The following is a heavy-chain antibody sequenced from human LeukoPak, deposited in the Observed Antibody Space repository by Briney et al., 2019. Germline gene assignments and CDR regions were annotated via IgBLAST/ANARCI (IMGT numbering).Heavy chain of an antibody. Sequence: GGSLRLSCAASGFTFSRYLMHWVRQAPGKGLEWVGRVRNKANTYTTNYAASVKGRFSITRDDSMNSLYLQMNSLKTEDTAVYYCVRVWRGYYFDYWGQGALVTVSS. V-gene: IGHV3-72*01. CDR1: GFTFSRYL. CDR3: VRVWRGYYFDY. CDR2: VRNKANTYTT. J-gene: IGHJ4*02. D-gene: IGHD3-10*01.